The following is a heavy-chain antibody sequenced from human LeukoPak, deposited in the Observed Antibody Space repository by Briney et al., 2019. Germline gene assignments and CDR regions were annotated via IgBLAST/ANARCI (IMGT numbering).Heavy chain of an antibody. V-gene: IGHV4-30-2*01. J-gene: IGHJ4*02. CDR2: IYHSGST. CDR1: GGSISSGGYS. CDR3: ARDWFDY. Sequence: SETLSLTCAVSGGSISSGGYSWSWIRQPPGKGLEWIGYIYHSGSTYYNPSLKSRVTISVDRSKNQFSLKLSSVTAADTAVYYCARDWFDYWGQGTLVAVSS.